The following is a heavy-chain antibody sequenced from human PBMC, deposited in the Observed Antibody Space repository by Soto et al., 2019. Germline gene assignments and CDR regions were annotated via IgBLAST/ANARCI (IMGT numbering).Heavy chain of an antibody. D-gene: IGHD6-19*01. CDR3: ARVLLVAGTDYFDY. J-gene: IGHJ4*02. V-gene: IGHV4-4*02. CDR2: IYHSGST. Sequence: QSLTSAVSGGSISSSNWWSWVRQPPGKGLEWIGEIYHSGSTNYNPSLKSRVTISVDKSKNQFSLKLSSVTAADTAVYYCARVLLVAGTDYFDYWGPGTLVTVSS. CDR1: GGSISSSNW.